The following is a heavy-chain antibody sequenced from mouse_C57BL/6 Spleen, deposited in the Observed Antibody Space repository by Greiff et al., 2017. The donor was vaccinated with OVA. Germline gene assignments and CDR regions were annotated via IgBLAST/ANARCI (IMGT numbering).Heavy chain of an antibody. CDR1: GYTFTSYW. D-gene: IGHD2-12*01. J-gene: IGHJ2*01. CDR3: TRRSNDYYFDY. Sequence: VQLQQPGAELVKPGASVKLSCKASGYTFTSYWMQWVKQRPGQGLEWIGEIDPSDSYTNYNQKFKGKATLTVDTSSSTAYMQLISLTSEDSAVYYCTRRSNDYYFDYWGQGTTLTVSS. V-gene: IGHV1-50*01. CDR2: IDPSDSYT.